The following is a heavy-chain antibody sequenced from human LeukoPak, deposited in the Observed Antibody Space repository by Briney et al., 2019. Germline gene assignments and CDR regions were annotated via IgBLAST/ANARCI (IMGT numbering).Heavy chain of an antibody. Sequence: ASVKVSCKASGYTFGSYSISWVRRAPGQGLEWMGWISPSNGDTSYAQKVQDRVTMTTDTSTTTVYMELRSLPSDDTATYSCARDSGWEPRPLFFDEWGQGTLVTVSS. CDR1: GYTFGSYS. D-gene: IGHD1-14*01. CDR2: ISPSNGDT. J-gene: IGHJ4*02. V-gene: IGHV1-18*04. CDR3: ARDSGWEPRPLFFDE.